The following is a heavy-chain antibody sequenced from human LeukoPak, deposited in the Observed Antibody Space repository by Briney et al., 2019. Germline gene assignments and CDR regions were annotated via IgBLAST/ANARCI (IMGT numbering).Heavy chain of an antibody. CDR3: ARGGYGDYYMDV. Sequence: SETLSLTCTVSDGSISSYFWSWIRQPPGKGLEWIGYIYYSGSTNYNPSLKSRVTILVDTSKNQFSLKLSSVTAADTAVYYCARGGYGDYYMDVWGKGTTVTASS. CDR2: IYYSGST. V-gene: IGHV4-59*01. J-gene: IGHJ6*03. CDR1: DGSISSYF. D-gene: IGHD4-17*01.